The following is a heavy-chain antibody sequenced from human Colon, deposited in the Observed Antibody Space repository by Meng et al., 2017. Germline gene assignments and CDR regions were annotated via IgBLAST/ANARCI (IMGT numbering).Heavy chain of an antibody. CDR1: VDSITSGGYY. Sequence: QVHLLERGPGLLKPSPTLSLTCNASVDSITSGGYYWSWIRQHPGKGLEWIGYIDHSGTTYDNPSLKTRLTMSVDTSKNQFSLKLTSVTAADTAVYYCARVVSLVVKGNWFDSWGQGTLVTVSS. D-gene: IGHD2-15*01. J-gene: IGHJ5*01. CDR2: IDHSGTT. V-gene: IGHV4-31*03. CDR3: ARVVSLVVKGNWFDS.